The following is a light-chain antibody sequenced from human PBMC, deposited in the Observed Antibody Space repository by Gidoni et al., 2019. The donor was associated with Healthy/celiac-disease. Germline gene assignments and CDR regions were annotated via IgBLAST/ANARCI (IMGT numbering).Light chain of an antibody. CDR3: QQYNDWPPLT. V-gene: IGKV3-15*01. J-gene: IGKJ4*01. CDR1: HSVSSS. Sequence: DIVMTQSPATLSVSPGERATLSCRASHSVSSSLAWYQQKPGQAPRLLIYGASTRATGITARFSGSGSGTEFTLTISGLQSEDFAVYYCQQYNDWPPLTFGGGTKVEIK. CDR2: GAS.